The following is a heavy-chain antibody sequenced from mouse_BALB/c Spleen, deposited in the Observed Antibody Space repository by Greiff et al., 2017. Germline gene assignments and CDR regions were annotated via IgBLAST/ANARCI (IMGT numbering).Heavy chain of an antibody. J-gene: IGHJ4*01. CDR1: GFTFTDYY. CDR3: ARAGLGLRRYYAMDY. Sequence: EVMLVESGGGLVQPGGSLRLSCATSGFTFTDYYMSWVRQPQGKALEWLGFIRNKANGYTTEYSASVKGRFTISRDNSASILYLQMHTLRAEDSATYYCARAGLGLRRYYAMDYWGQGTSVTVSS. V-gene: IGHV7-3*02. CDR2: IRNKANGYTT. D-gene: IGHD3-1*01.